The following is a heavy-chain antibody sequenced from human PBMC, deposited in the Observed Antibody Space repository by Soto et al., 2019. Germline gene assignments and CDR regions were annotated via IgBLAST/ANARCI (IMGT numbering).Heavy chain of an antibody. D-gene: IGHD3-10*01. Sequence: QVQLQESGPGLVKPSETLSLTCTVSNGSISSGGYYWSWIRQHPGKGLEWIGYVYYSGSTYYNPSLKSRVTISVDTSKNQLSAKLSSVSAADTAVYYCVRDRSYYGSGRLDYWGQGTLVTVSS. J-gene: IGHJ4*02. CDR3: VRDRSYYGSGRLDY. CDR2: VYYSGST. V-gene: IGHV4-31*03. CDR1: NGSISSGGYY.